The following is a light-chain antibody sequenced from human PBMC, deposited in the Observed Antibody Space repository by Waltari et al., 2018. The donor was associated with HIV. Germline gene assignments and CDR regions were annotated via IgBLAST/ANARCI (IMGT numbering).Light chain of an antibody. Sequence: DIQLTQSPSLLSASVGDRVTITCRASQGIVRYLAWYQRKPGKAPELLVHGTSTLQTGVPSRCSGSGNGTEFTLTISSLQPEDFATYYCQHLSSYPLFGPGTTMDVK. V-gene: IGKV1-9*01. CDR1: QGIVRY. CDR3: QHLSSYPL. CDR2: GTS. J-gene: IGKJ3*01.